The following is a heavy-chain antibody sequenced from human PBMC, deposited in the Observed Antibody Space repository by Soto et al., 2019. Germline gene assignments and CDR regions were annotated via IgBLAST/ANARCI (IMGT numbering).Heavy chain of an antibody. CDR2: MYYSGTT. V-gene: IGHV4-59*12. CDR3: ARRRCTGGTCYFDY. D-gene: IGHD2-8*02. Sequence: SETLSLTCPVSGASISSSYLSWIRQPPGKGLDWIAYMYYSGTTNYNPSLKSRVTISIDTSKNQLSLKLSSVTAADTAIYYCARRRCTGGTCYFDYWGQGTLVTVSS. J-gene: IGHJ4*02. CDR1: GASISSSY.